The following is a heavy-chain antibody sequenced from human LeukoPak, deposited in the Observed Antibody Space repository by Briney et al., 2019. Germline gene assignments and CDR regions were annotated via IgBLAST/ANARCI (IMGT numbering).Heavy chain of an antibody. Sequence: GGSLRLSCAASGFTVSSNYMSWVRQAPGKGLEWVSVIYSGGSTYYADSVKGRFTISRDNSKNTLYLQMNSLRAEDTAVYYCASARLYDSSGYYSYWGQGTLVTVSS. D-gene: IGHD3-22*01. CDR1: GFTVSSNY. CDR3: ASARLYDSSGYYSY. CDR2: IYSGGST. J-gene: IGHJ4*02. V-gene: IGHV3-66*01.